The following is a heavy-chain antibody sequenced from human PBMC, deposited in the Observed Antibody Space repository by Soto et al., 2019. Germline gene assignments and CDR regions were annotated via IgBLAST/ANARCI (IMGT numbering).Heavy chain of an antibody. J-gene: IGHJ6*02. CDR1: GFSLSSYA. Sequence: PGGSLRLSCAASGFSLSSYAMHWVRKAPGKALEWVAVISYDGINQKYADSVKGRFTISRDNSKNTLYLQMNSLRAEDTAVFLCARDSFPTTTKGHGVYLYYGVDVWGQGTTVTVSS. D-gene: IGHD4-4*01. CDR2: ISYDGINQ. CDR3: ARDSFPTTTKGHGVYLYYGVDV. V-gene: IGHV3-30*04.